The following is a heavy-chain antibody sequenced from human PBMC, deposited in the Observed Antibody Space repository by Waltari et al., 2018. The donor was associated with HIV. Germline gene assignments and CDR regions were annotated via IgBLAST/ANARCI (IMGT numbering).Heavy chain of an antibody. J-gene: IGHJ4*02. D-gene: IGHD2-15*01. CDR3: SRAPCSGGSCRVCDY. CDR2: MNPSGNCT. V-gene: IGHV1-46*01. CDR1: GYTFIRYY. Sequence: QVQLVQSGAEVRKPGASVKVSCKASGYTFIRYYMHWVRHAPGQGLEWMVRMNPSGNCTRYVQNVQGRLSMTRDTSTSRVYMELGRLRSEDTAVEYWSRAPCSGGSCRVCDYWGQGTLVTVSS.